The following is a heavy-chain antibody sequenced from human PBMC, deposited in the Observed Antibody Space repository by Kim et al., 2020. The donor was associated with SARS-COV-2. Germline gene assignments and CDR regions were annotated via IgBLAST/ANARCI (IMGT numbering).Heavy chain of an antibody. V-gene: IGHV4-39*07. D-gene: IGHD6-19*01. Sequence: SETLSLSCSVTGGSIITGHFYWGWIRLPPGKGLEWIGSIYYRGTTYYNPSLKSRVTMSVDTSTTQFSLNPSSVTAADAALYFCARLASSRAFDSWGQGAL. CDR1: GGSIITGHFY. CDR3: ARLASSRAFDS. J-gene: IGHJ4*02. CDR2: IYYRGTT.